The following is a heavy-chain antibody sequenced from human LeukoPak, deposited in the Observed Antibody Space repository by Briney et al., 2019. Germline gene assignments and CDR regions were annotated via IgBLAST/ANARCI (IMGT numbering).Heavy chain of an antibody. CDR3: ARDSSGFGDNYYYYYMDV. CDR2: ISSSSSYI. CDR1: GFTFSTYS. Sequence: GGSLRLSCAASGFTFSTYSMNWVRQAPGKGLEWVSSISSSSSYIYYADSVKGRFTISRDNAKNTLYLQMNSLRAEDTAVYYCARDSSGFGDNYYYYYMDVLGKGTTVTISS. V-gene: IGHV3-21*01. D-gene: IGHD3-10*01. J-gene: IGHJ6*03.